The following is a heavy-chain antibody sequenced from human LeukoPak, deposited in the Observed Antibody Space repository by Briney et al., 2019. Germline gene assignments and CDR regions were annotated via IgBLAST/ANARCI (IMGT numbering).Heavy chain of an antibody. Sequence: GGSLRLSCAASGFTFSDYPMNWVRQAPGKGLEWVSYISHSTILYAESVKGRFTISRDNAKNSLFLQMNSLRVEDTAMYYCARTVTTVVNFDYLGQGTLVTVS. CDR3: ARTVTTVVNFDY. J-gene: IGHJ4*02. CDR2: ISHSTI. D-gene: IGHD4-23*01. V-gene: IGHV3-69-1*01. CDR1: GFTFSDYP.